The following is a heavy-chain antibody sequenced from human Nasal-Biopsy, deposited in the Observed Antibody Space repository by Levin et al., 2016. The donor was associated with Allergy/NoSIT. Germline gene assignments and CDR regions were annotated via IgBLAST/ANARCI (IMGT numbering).Heavy chain of an antibody. J-gene: IGHJ4*02. CDR3: ARFNFYGSGTYHQDFDY. CDR2: FHYSGRP. D-gene: IGHD3-10*01. V-gene: IGHV4-59*08. Sequence: SETLSLTCSVSGDSVDNSYWTWIRQPPGKGLEWIANFHYSGRPNYNASLRTRVTLSLDTSKNQFSLRLTSVTATDTAVYYCARFNFYGSGTYHQDFDYWGQGVLVNVSP. CDR1: GDSVDNSY.